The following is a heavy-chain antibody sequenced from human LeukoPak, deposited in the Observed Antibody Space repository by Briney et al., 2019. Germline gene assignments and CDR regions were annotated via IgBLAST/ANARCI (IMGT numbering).Heavy chain of an antibody. CDR3: ARDLVPPPYSNYVGGYYYGMDV. CDR1: GFTVSSNY. Sequence: PGGSLRLSCAASGFTVSSNYMSWVRQAPGKGLEWVSVIYSGGSTYYADSVKGRFTISRDNAKNSLYLQMNSLRAEDTAVYYCARDLVPPPYSNYVGGYYYGMDVWGQGTTVTVSS. J-gene: IGHJ6*02. D-gene: IGHD4-11*01. V-gene: IGHV3-66*01. CDR2: IYSGGST.